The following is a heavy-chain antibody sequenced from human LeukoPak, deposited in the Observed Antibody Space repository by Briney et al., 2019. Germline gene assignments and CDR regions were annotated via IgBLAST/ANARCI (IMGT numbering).Heavy chain of an antibody. CDR1: GGSISSYY. CDR3: ARRTYYYDSSGYYYYYMDV. D-gene: IGHD3-22*01. J-gene: IGHJ6*03. Sequence: PSETLSLTCTVSGGSISSYYWSWIRRPPGKGLEWIGYIYYSGSTNYNPPLKSRVTISVDTSKNQFPLKLSSVTAADTAVYFCARRTYYYDSSGYYYYYMDVWGKGTTVTVSS. CDR2: IYYSGST. V-gene: IGHV4-59*08.